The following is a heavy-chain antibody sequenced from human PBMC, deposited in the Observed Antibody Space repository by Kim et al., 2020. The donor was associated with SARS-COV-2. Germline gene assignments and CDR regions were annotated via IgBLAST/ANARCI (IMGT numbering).Heavy chain of an antibody. D-gene: IGHD3-10*01. CDR3: ARSPEGYYGSGSYYNIWFDP. CDR1: GGSISSSSYY. J-gene: IGHJ5*02. V-gene: IGHV4-39*01. CDR2: IYYSGST. Sequence: SETLSLTCTVSGGSISSSSYYWGWIRQPPGKGLEWIGSIYYSGSTYYNPSLKSRVTISVDTSKNQFSLKLSSVTAADTAVYYCARSPEGYYGSGSYYNIWFDPWGQGTLVTVSS.